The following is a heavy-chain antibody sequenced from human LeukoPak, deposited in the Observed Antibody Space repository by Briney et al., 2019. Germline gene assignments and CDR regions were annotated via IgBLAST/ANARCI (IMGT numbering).Heavy chain of an antibody. CDR2: IYTSGST. Sequence: PSETLSLTWTVSGGSISSYYWSWIRQPPGKGLEWIGYIYTSGSTNYNPSLKSRVTISVDTSKNQFSLKLSSVTAADTAVYYCARHFRALDVWGKGTTVTVSS. V-gene: IGHV4-4*09. CDR3: ARHFRALDV. CDR1: GGSISSYY. J-gene: IGHJ6*04.